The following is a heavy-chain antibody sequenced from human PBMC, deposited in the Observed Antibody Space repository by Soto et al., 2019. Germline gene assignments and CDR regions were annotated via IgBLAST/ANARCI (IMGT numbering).Heavy chain of an antibody. V-gene: IGHV4-4*07. CDR3: ARDLDGRATQDY. Sequence: WETLSLTCSVSGGSISSNYWSWIGQPAGKGLEWIGRIYTSGSTNYNPSLKSRVTMSVDTSKNQFSLKLSSVTAAATAVYYCARDLDGRATQDYWGQGTLVTVSS. J-gene: IGHJ4*02. D-gene: IGHD5-12*01. CDR2: IYTSGST. CDR1: GGSISSNY.